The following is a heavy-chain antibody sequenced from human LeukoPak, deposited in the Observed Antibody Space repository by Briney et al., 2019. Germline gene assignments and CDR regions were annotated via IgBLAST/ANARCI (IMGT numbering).Heavy chain of an antibody. CDR1: GGSFSPYY. D-gene: IGHD2-21*02. CDR2: INHSGST. J-gene: IGHJ4*02. Sequence: TSETLSLTCAVYGGSFSPYYWSWIRQPPGKGLEWIGEINHSGSTNYNPSLKSRVTISVDTSKNQFSLRLSSVTAADTAVYYCAGGGFYCGGDCYVDYWGQGTLVTVSS. CDR3: AGGGFYCGGDCYVDY. V-gene: IGHV4-34*01.